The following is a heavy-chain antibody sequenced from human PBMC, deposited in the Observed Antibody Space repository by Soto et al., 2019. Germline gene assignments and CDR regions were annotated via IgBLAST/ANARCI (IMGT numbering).Heavy chain of an antibody. CDR3: ARDRGYCSGGSCYGGNFDY. J-gene: IGHJ4*02. Sequence: SETLSLTCSVSGGSINSGDFFWSWIRQHPGKDLEWIGYIYYSGNTYYNPSLKSRLSISLDTSENQFSLKLSSVTAADTAVYFCARDRGYCSGGSCYGGNFDYWGQGTLVTVSS. CDR2: IYYSGNT. D-gene: IGHD2-15*01. CDR1: GGSINSGDFF. V-gene: IGHV4-31*03.